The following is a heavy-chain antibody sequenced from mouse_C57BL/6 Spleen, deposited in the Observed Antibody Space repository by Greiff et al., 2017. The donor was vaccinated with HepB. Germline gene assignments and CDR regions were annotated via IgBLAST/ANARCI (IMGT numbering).Heavy chain of an antibody. D-gene: IGHD1-1*01. J-gene: IGHJ4*01. Sequence: VQLQQSGPELVKPGASVKISCKASGYAFSSSWMNWVKQRPGKGLEWIGRIYPGDGDTNYNGKFKGKATLTADKSSSTAYMQLSSLTSEDSAVYFCARSGYYYGSYAMDYWGQGTSVTVSS. V-gene: IGHV1-82*01. CDR2: IYPGDGDT. CDR3: ARSGYYYGSYAMDY. CDR1: GYAFSSSW.